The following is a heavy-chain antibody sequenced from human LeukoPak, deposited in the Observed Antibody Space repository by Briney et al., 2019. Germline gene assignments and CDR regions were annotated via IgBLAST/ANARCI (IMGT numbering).Heavy chain of an antibody. V-gene: IGHV3-30*02. CDR3: AKRGEGVSNTWYMNNWFDP. Sequence: GGSLRLSCAASGFTFSNYGMSWVRQAPGKGLEWVTFIRDDGSNKYYADSVKGRFTISRDNSKNTLYLQMNSLRAEDTAVYYCAKRGEGVSNTWYMNNWFDPWGQGTLVTVSS. CDR1: GFTFSNYG. D-gene: IGHD6-13*01. CDR2: IRDDGSNK. J-gene: IGHJ5*02.